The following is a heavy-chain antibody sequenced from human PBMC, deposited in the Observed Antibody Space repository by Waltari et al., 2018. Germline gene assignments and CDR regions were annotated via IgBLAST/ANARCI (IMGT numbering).Heavy chain of an antibody. D-gene: IGHD1-26*01. V-gene: IGHV3-23*04. CDR2: ISASGGTT. Sequence: EVQLVESGGGSVQPGGSLKLSCAASGFPFSLHAMTWVRQAPGKGLEWLSFISASGGTTYYSDSVKGRFTISRDNSKNTLDLQMNSLRVEDTAVYYCAKDRILGIDYWGQGTLVTVSS. CDR3: AKDRILGIDY. CDR1: GFPFSLHA. J-gene: IGHJ4*02.